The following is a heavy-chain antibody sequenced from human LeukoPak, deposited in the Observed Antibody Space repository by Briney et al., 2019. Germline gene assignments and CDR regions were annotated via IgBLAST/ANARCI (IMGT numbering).Heavy chain of an antibody. Sequence: GSLRLSCAASGFTFSGYAMSWVRQAPGKGLEWIGSIYYSGSTYYNPSLKSRVTISVDTSKNQFSLKLSSVTAADTAVYYCARDPATYYDSSGGAFDIWGQGTMVTVSS. CDR1: GFTFSGYA. CDR2: IYYSGST. J-gene: IGHJ3*02. D-gene: IGHD3-22*01. V-gene: IGHV4-38-2*02. CDR3: ARDPATYYDSSGGAFDI.